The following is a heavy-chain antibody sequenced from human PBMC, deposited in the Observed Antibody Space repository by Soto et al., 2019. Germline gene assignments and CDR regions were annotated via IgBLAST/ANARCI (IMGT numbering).Heavy chain of an antibody. CDR3: ARVRFWSAYYYMDV. J-gene: IGHJ6*03. CDR2: ISSSSSTI. Sequence: PGGSLRLSCAASGFTFSSYSMNWVRQAPGKGLEWVSYISSSSSTIYYADSVKGRFTISRDNAKNSLYLQMNSLRAKDTAVYYCARVRFWSAYYYMDVWGKGTTVTVSS. V-gene: IGHV3-48*01. D-gene: IGHD3-3*01. CDR1: GFTFSSYS.